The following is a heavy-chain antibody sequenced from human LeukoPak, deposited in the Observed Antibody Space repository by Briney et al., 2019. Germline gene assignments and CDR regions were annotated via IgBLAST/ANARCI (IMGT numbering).Heavy chain of an antibody. D-gene: IGHD6-19*01. Sequence: PSETLSLTCTVSGGSISRSSHYWGWIRQPPEKGLEWIGTIYYTGSSFYNPSLKSRLSISADTSKNQFSLRLSSVTAADSAVYYCARGTGWSYYFDYWGQGTLVTVSS. V-gene: IGHV4-39*07. CDR2: IYYTGSS. CDR1: GGSISRSSHY. CDR3: ARGTGWSYYFDY. J-gene: IGHJ4*02.